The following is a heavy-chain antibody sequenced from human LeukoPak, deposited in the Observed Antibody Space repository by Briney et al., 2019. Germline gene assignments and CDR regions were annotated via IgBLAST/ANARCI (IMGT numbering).Heavy chain of an antibody. J-gene: IGHJ6*03. V-gene: IGHV3-48*03. CDR2: ISNSGTYI. D-gene: IGHD2-15*01. Sequence: GGSLRLSCAASGFTFSSYAMNWVRQAPGKGLEWVSYISNSGTYIYYADSVKGRFTISRDNAKDSLHLQMNSLRAEDTAVYYCAKNGDRGAYCTGGTCYPYFYYYMDVWGKGTTVTI. CDR3: AKNGDRGAYCTGGTCYPYFYYYMDV. CDR1: GFTFSSYA.